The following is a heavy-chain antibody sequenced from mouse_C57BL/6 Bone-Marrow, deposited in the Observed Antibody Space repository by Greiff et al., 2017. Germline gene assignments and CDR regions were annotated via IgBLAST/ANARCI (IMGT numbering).Heavy chain of an antibody. V-gene: IGHV5-6*01. CDR3: VRHEDDYDGAWFAY. J-gene: IGHJ3*01. CDR2: ISSGGSYT. D-gene: IGHD2-4*01. Sequence: EVQVVESGGDLVKPGGSLKLSCAASGFTFSSYGMSWVRQTPDKRLEWVATISSGGSYTYYPDSVKGRFTISRDNAKNTLYLQMSSLKSEDTAMYYGVRHEDDYDGAWFAYWGQGTLVTVSA. CDR1: GFTFSSYG.